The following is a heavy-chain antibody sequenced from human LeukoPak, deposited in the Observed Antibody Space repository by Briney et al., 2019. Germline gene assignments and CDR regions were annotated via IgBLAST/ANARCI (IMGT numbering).Heavy chain of an antibody. CDR2: ISAYNGNT. CDR3: ARDLIRYFDWLLSDAFDI. V-gene: IGHV1-18*01. CDR1: GYTFTSYG. J-gene: IGHJ3*02. D-gene: IGHD3-9*01. Sequence: ASVKVSCKASGYTFTSYGISWVRQAPGQGLEWMGWISAYNGNTNYALKLQGRVTMTTDTSTSTAYMELRSLRSDDTAVYYCARDLIRYFDWLLSDAFDIWGQGTMVTVSS.